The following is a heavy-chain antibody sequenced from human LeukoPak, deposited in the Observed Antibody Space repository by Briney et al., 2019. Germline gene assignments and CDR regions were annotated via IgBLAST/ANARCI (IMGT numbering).Heavy chain of an antibody. D-gene: IGHD6-19*01. CDR3: ARHSSGWYGDY. V-gene: IGHV3-53*01. Sequence: GGSLRLSCAAPGLTVSSNNMSWVAQAPGKGLEWVSVNYSGGSTYYADSVKGRFTISRDNSKNTLYLQMNSLRAEDTAVYYCARHSSGWYGDYWGQGTLVTVSS. J-gene: IGHJ4*02. CDR2: NYSGGST. CDR1: GLTVSSNN.